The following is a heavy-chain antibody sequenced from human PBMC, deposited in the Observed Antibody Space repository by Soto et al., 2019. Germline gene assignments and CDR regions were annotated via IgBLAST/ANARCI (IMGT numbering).Heavy chain of an antibody. J-gene: IGHJ6*02. CDR3: AMVDNYVTPTPQDV. Sequence: QVQLVQSGDEVRKPGSSVKVSCKASGYIFVNYGIAWVRQAPGQGVEWMGWISPYSGNTNYASKVQGRLTMTTYTPTSTAYMDLGSLTPDDTAVYYCAMVDNYVTPTPQDVWGQGTTVTVSS. CDR2: ISPYSGNT. D-gene: IGHD3-16*01. V-gene: IGHV1-18*01. CDR1: GYIFVNYG.